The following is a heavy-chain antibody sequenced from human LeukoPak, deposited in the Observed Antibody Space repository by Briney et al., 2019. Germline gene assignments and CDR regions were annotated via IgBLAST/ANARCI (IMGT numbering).Heavy chain of an antibody. V-gene: IGHV4-39*01. D-gene: IGHD5/OR15-5a*01. CDR1: CGSISISTDD. Sequence: SETLSLTCPVACGSISISTDDCGWIRQPPGKGLEWIGRIYYSGSTSYHPSLKSPFTMSVDTSKNLFSLTLDSVTAAVPAVFCCARNWSDSVDSDRDYWGQGTVVSVSS. J-gene: IGHJ4*02. CDR2: IYYSGST. CDR3: ARNWSDSVDSDRDY.